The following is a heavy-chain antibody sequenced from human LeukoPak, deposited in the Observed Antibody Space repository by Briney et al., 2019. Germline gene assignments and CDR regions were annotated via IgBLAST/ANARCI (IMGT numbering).Heavy chain of an antibody. Sequence: PGGSLRLSCAASGFTFSSYWMSWVRQAPGKGLEWVANIKQDGSEKYYVDSVKGRFTISRDNAKNSLYLQMNSLRAEDTAVYYCASEVVPAAIPFDYWGQGTLVTVSS. J-gene: IGHJ4*02. D-gene: IGHD2-2*02. CDR3: ASEVVPAAIPFDY. CDR2: IKQDGSEK. V-gene: IGHV3-7*01. CDR1: GFTFSSYW.